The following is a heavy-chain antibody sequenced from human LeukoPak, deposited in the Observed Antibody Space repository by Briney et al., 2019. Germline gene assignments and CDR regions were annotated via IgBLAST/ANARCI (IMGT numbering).Heavy chain of an antibody. V-gene: IGHV3-23*01. J-gene: IGHJ4*02. CDR2: ISGSGGST. D-gene: IGHD2-2*02. CDR1: GFTFSSYA. Sequence: GGSLRLSCAASGFTFSSYAMRWVRQAPGKGLEWVSGISGSGGSTYYADSVKGRFTIARDNSKNTLNLQMNSLRAEDTAVYYCAKGNCRGTSCYSDYWGQGTLVTVSS. CDR3: AKGNCRGTSCYSDY.